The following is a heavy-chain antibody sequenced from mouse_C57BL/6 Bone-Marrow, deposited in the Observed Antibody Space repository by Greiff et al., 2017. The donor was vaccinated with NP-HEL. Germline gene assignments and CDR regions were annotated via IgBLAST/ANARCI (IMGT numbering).Heavy chain of an antibody. Sequence: EVKLVESGGDLVKPGGSLKLSCAASGFTFSSYGMSWVRQTPDKRLEWVATISSGGSYTYYPDSVKGRFTISKDNAKNTLYLQMSSLKSEDTAMYYCASLLLPFDVWGTGTTVTVSS. V-gene: IGHV5-6*02. CDR3: ASLLLPFDV. J-gene: IGHJ1*03. CDR1: GFTFSSYG. D-gene: IGHD1-1*01. CDR2: ISSGGSYT.